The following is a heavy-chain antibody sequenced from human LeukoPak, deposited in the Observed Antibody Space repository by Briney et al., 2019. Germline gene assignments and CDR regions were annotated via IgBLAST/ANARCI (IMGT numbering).Heavy chain of an antibody. CDR3: ASRGYSYPFDY. CDR1: GGSFSGYY. D-gene: IGHD5-18*01. V-gene: IGHV4-34*01. CDR2: INHSGST. Sequence: PSETLSLTCAVYGGSFSGYYWSWIRQPPEKGLEWIGEINHSGSTNYNPSLKSRVTISVDTSKNQFSLKLSSVTAADTAVYYCASRGYSYPFDYWGQGTLVTVSS. J-gene: IGHJ4*02.